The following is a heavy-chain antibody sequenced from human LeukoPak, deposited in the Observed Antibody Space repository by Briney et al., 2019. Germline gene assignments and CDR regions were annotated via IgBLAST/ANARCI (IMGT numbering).Heavy chain of an antibody. CDR3: ARARRITIFGVVKLKDAFDI. CDR1: GYTFTGFY. J-gene: IGHJ3*02. V-gene: IGHV1-2*02. Sequence: ASVKVSCKASGYTFTGFYMHWVRQAPGQGLQWMGWINPNSGGTKYAQKFQGRVTMTRDTSISTAYMELSRLRSDDTAVYYCARARRITIFGVVKLKDAFDIWGQGTMVTVSS. CDR2: INPNSGGT. D-gene: IGHD3-3*01.